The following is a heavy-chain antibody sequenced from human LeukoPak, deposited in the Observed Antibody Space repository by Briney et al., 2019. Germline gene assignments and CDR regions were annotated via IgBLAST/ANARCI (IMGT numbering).Heavy chain of an antibody. Sequence: ASVKLSCKAFGYTFTGYWMHWVRQAPGQGPEWMGVISPSGGSTIYAQKFKGRVTLTRDTSINTAYMELSILRSDDAAVYYCARGASCGGDCYSDFDFWGQGTLVTVSS. CDR3: ARGASCGGDCYSDFDF. CDR2: ISPSGGST. D-gene: IGHD2-21*02. J-gene: IGHJ4*02. V-gene: IGHV1-46*01. CDR1: GYTFTGYW.